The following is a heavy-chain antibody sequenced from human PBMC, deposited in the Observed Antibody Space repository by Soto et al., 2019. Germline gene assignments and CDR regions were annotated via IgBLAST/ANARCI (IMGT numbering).Heavy chain of an antibody. CDR3: ASYLAGVPY. V-gene: IGHV3-72*01. Sequence: GGSLRLSCASSGFTLSDHYMGWVRQAPGKGLGWVGRTKNKVNNYITEYAASVKGRFTISRDDSMTSLSLQMNSLKIEDTAIYYCASYLAGVPYWGQGTLVTVSS. CDR1: GFTLSDHY. CDR2: TKNKVNNYIT. D-gene: IGHD3-10*01. J-gene: IGHJ4*02.